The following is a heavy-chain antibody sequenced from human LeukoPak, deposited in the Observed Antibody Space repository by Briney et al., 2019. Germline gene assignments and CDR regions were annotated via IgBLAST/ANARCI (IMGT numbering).Heavy chain of an antibody. D-gene: IGHD2-15*01. Sequence: PGGSLRLSCAASGFTFSSYAMHWVRQAPGKGLEWVAVISYDGSNKYYADSVKGRFTISRDNSKNTLYLQMNSLRAEDTAVYHCARDRYCSGGSCYSNLFDYWGQGTLVTVSS. CDR1: GFTFSSYA. CDR3: ARDRYCSGGSCYSNLFDY. V-gene: IGHV3-30*04. CDR2: ISYDGSNK. J-gene: IGHJ4*02.